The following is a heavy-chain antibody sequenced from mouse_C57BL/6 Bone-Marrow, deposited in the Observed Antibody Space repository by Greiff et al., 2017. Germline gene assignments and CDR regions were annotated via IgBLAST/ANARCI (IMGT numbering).Heavy chain of an antibody. D-gene: IGHD1-1*01. J-gene: IGHJ3*01. CDR3: ARFYDGSSPFAY. CDR1: GYTFTSYG. Sequence: VMLVESGAELARPGASVKLSCKASGYTFTSYGISWVKQRTGQGLEWIGEIYPRSGNTYYNEKFKGKATLTADKSSSTAYMELRRLTSEDSAVYFCARFYDGSSPFAYWGQGTLVTVSA. CDR2: IYPRSGNT. V-gene: IGHV1-81*01.